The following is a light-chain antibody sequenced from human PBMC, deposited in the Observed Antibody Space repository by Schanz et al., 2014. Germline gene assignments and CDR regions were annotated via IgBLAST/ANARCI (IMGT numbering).Light chain of an antibody. CDR1: QSVSSN. Sequence: EIVMTQSPATLSVSPGERATLSCRASQSVSSNLAWYQQKPGQAPRLLMYGAFIRATGIPDRFSGSGSGTEFTLTISSLQSEDFAVYYCQQYGSSPGWTFGQGTKVEIK. V-gene: IGKV3D-15*01. CDR2: GAF. CDR3: QQYGSSPGWT. J-gene: IGKJ1*01.